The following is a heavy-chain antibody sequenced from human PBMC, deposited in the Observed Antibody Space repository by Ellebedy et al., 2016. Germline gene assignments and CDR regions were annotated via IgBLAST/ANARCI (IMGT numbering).Heavy chain of an antibody. CDR3: ARDPRDGYNYEDY. J-gene: IGHJ4*02. V-gene: IGHV3-48*01. CDR2: ISRSSSII. CDR1: GFTFSSYS. Sequence: GGSLRLXXAASGFTFSSYSMNWVRQAPGKGLEWVSYISRSSSIIYYADSVKGRFSISRDNAKNSLYLQMNSLRAEDTAVYYCARDPRDGYNYEDYWGQGTLVTVSS. D-gene: IGHD5-24*01.